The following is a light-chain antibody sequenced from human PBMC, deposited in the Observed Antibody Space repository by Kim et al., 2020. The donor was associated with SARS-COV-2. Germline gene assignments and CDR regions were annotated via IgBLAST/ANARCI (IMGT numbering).Light chain of an antibody. CDR3: QQYGGSPPIT. Sequence: DTVLTQSPGTLSLSPGERATLSCRASQSLSSSHLAWYQQKPGQAPRLLIFATSTRATAIPDRFSGSGSGRDFTLTITRLEPEDFAVYYCQQYGGSPPITFGQGTRLEIK. J-gene: IGKJ5*01. V-gene: IGKV3-20*01. CDR2: ATS. CDR1: QSLSSSH.